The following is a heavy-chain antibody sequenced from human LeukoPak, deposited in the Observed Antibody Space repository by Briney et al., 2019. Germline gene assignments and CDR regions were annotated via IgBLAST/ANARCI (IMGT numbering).Heavy chain of an antibody. CDR3: AKAPDYYDSSGYYSDYFDY. J-gene: IGHJ4*02. V-gene: IGHV3-23*01. CDR1: GFTFSIYA. Sequence: GGSLRLSCAASGFTFSIYAKSWVRQAPGKGLEWVSAISGSGGSTYYADSVKGRFTISRDNSKNTLYLQMNSLRAEDTAVYYCAKAPDYYDSSGYYSDYFDYWGQGTLVTVSS. D-gene: IGHD3-22*01. CDR2: ISGSGGST.